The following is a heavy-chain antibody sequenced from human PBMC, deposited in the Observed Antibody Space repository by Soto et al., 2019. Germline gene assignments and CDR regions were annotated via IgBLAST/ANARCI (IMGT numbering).Heavy chain of an antibody. CDR1: GGSISSGNYY. CDR3: ATMGTPVTGLYYFDY. D-gene: IGHD4-17*01. V-gene: IGHV4-30-4*01. J-gene: IGHJ4*02. Sequence: QVQLQESGPGLVKPSQTLSLTCTVSGGSISSGNYYWSWIRQPPGKGLEWIGFISYSGTTHYSASLRSRVSISVDTSKNQFSLDLSSVTAGDTAVYYCATMGTPVTGLYYFDYWGQGTLVTVSS. CDR2: ISYSGTT.